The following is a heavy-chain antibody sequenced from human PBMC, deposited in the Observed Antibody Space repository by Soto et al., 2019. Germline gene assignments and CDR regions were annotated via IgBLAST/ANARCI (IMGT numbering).Heavy chain of an antibody. CDR1: GFSFTSYA. V-gene: IGHV3-23*01. CDR3: AKQSASDVYFDS. J-gene: IGHJ4*02. D-gene: IGHD3-10*01. CDR2: ISGGGGTT. Sequence: EVQLLESGGGLVQPGGSLRLSCTASGFSFTSYAMSWVRQAPGKGLEWVSGISGGGGTTYYTDSVKGRFTISRDNSKNTLYLQMKSLRAEDTAVYYCAKQSASDVYFDSWGQGTLVTVSA.